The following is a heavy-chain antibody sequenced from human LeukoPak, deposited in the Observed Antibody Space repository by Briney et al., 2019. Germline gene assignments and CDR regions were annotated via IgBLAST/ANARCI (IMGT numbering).Heavy chain of an antibody. D-gene: IGHD6-19*01. J-gene: IGHJ4*02. CDR1: GGSISSSSYY. Sequence: PSETLSLTCTVSGGSISSSSYYWGWIRQPPGKGLEWIGSIHYSGSTYYNPSLKSRVTISVDTSKNQFSLKLSSVTAADTAVYYCARRKAGRCDYWGQGTLVTVSS. CDR2: IHYSGST. CDR3: ARRKAGRCDY. V-gene: IGHV4-39*01.